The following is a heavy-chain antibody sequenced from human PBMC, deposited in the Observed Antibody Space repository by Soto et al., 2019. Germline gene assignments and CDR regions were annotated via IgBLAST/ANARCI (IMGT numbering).Heavy chain of an antibody. V-gene: IGHV2-26*01. J-gene: IGHJ5*02. CDR2: IFSNDEK. CDR1: GFSLSNARMG. Sequence: SGPTLVNPTETLTLICTVSGFSLSNARMGVSWIRQPPGKALEWLAHIFSNDEKSYSTSLKSRLTSSKNTSKNQEVLTKTNMDPVDTATYYGARTLKAGTTLQNWFDPWGQGTLVTVSS. CDR3: ARTLKAGTTLQNWFDP. D-gene: IGHD1-1*01.